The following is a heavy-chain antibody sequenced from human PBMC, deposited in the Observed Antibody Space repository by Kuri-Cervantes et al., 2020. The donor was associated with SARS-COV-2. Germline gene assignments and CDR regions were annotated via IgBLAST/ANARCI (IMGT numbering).Heavy chain of an antibody. CDR3: ASPLLRFLEWPAFDY. CDR1: GGSFSGYY. Sequence: SETLSLTCAVYGGSFSGYYWSWIRQPPGKGLEWIGEINHSGSTNYNPSLKSRVTISVDTSKNQFSLKLSSVTAADTAVYYCASPLLRFLEWPAFDYWGQGTLVTVSS. CDR2: INHSGST. J-gene: IGHJ4*02. V-gene: IGHV4-34*01. D-gene: IGHD3-3*01.